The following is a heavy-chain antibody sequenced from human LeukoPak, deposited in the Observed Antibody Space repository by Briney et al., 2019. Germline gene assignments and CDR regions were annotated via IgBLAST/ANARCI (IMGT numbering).Heavy chain of an antibody. Sequence: PGGSLRLSCAASGFIFSSYAMSWVRQAPGKGLEWVSAISDSAGSTYYADSVKGRFTISRDSPKNTLYLQMNSLRAEDTAVYYCAKAYNSGMYEDDYDYWGQGTLVTVSS. V-gene: IGHV3-23*01. CDR1: GFIFSSYA. CDR2: ISDSAGST. D-gene: IGHD6-19*01. CDR3: AKAYNSGMYEDDYDY. J-gene: IGHJ4*02.